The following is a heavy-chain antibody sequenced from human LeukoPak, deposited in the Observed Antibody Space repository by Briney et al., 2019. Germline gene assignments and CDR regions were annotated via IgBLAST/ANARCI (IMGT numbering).Heavy chain of an antibody. CDR3: ASQYYYGSGSYIH. Sequence: PSETLSLTCAVYGRSFSGYHWSWIRQPPGKGLEWIGEINHSGSTNYNPSLKSRVTISVDTSKNQFSLKLSSVTAADTAVYYCASQYYYGSGSYIHWGQGTLVTVSS. CDR2: INHSGST. CDR1: GRSFSGYH. D-gene: IGHD3-10*01. J-gene: IGHJ4*02. V-gene: IGHV4-34*01.